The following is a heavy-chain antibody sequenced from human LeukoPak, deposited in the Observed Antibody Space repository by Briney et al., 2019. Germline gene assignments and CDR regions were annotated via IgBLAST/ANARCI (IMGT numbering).Heavy chain of an antibody. D-gene: IGHD1-26*01. Sequence: ASVKVSCKASGYTFTSYGISWVRQAPGQGLEWMGWISAYNGNTNYAQKLQGRVTMTTDTSTSTAYMELRSLRSDDTAVYYCAREPLGGWELLWYFDYWGQGTRVTVSP. CDR1: GYTFTSYG. J-gene: IGHJ4*02. CDR2: ISAYNGNT. CDR3: AREPLGGWELLWYFDY. V-gene: IGHV1-18*01.